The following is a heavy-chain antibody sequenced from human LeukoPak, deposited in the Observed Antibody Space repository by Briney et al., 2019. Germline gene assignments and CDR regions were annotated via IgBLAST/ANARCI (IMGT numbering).Heavy chain of an antibody. CDR1: GFTFSSYA. CDR3: AKATGSKNYYGMDD. V-gene: IGHV3-23*01. Sequence: QPGGSLRLSCAASGFTFSSYAMSWVRQAPGKGLEWVSAISGSGGSGGSTYYADSVKGRFTISRDNSKNTLYLEMNSLGAEDTAVYYCAKATGSKNYYGMDDWGQGTTVTVSS. CDR2: ISGSGGSGGST. D-gene: IGHD1-26*01. J-gene: IGHJ6*02.